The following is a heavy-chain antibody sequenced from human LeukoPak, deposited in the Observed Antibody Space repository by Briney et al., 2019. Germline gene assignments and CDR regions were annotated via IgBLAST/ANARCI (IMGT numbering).Heavy chain of an antibody. CDR3: ARETYYYDSSGYYPYMDV. CDR2: IYYSGST. CDR1: GGSISSYY. V-gene: IGHV4-59*01. J-gene: IGHJ6*03. Sequence: PSGTLSLTCTVSGGSISSYYWSWIRQPPGKGLEWIGYIYYSGSTNYNPSLKSRVTISVETSKNQFSLKLSSVTAADTAVYYCARETYYYDSSGYYPYMDVWGKGTTVTVSS. D-gene: IGHD3-22*01.